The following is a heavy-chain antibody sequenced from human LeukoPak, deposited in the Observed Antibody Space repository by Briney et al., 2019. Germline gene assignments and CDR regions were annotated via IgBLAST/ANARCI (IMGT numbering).Heavy chain of an antibody. CDR2: IKQDGSEK. V-gene: IGHV3-7*01. D-gene: IGHD3-10*01. CDR3: ARTHPDFYGSGSYYNGGNNWFDP. J-gene: IGHJ5*02. CDR1: GFTFSSYW. Sequence: GGSLRLSCAASGFTFSSYWMSWVRQAPGKGLEGVANIKQDGSEKYYVDSVKGRFTISRDNAKNSLYLQMNSLRAEDTAVYYCARTHPDFYGSGSYYNGGNNWFDPWGQGTLVTVSS.